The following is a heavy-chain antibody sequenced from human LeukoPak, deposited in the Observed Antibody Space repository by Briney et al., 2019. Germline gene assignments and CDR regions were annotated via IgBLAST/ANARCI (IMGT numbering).Heavy chain of an antibody. J-gene: IGHJ4*02. CDR2: IAPSDSYT. V-gene: IGHV5-10-1*01. Sequence: GESLKTSCKGSGYSFTNHWISWVRQLPGKGQEWMGRIAPSDSYTNYRPSFQGHVTISADKSISTAYLQWSSLKASDTAMYYCARHRDCSSGACYPDYWGRGSMV. CDR1: GYSFTNHW. D-gene: IGHD2-15*01. CDR3: ARHRDCSSGACYPDY.